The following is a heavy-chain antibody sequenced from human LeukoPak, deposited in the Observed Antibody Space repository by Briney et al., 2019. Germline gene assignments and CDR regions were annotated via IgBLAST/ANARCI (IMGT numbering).Heavy chain of an antibody. V-gene: IGHV3-48*03. CDR1: GFTFSSYD. Sequence: GGSLRLSCAASGFTFSSYDMNWVRQAPGKGLEWVSYISSSGSTIYYADSVKGRFTMSRDNAKNSLHLQMNSLRAEDTAVYYCARRSGYYGTDVWGQGTTVTVSS. CDR2: ISSSGSTI. CDR3: ARRSGYYGTDV. D-gene: IGHD3-3*01. J-gene: IGHJ6*02.